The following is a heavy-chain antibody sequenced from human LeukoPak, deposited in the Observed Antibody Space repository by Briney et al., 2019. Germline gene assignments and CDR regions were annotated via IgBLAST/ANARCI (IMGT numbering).Heavy chain of an antibody. CDR2: IHYSGST. CDR1: GGSISSSSYY. D-gene: IGHD3-10*01. Sequence: KTSETLSLTCTVSGGSISSSSYYWGWIRQPPGRGLEWIGSIHYSGSTYYNPSLKSRVTISVDTSKNQFSLKLSSVTAADTAVYYCARLPGGGSGSYRSYYYYYYMDVWGKGTTVTISS. V-gene: IGHV4-39*01. J-gene: IGHJ6*03. CDR3: ARLPGGGSGSYRSYYYYYYMDV.